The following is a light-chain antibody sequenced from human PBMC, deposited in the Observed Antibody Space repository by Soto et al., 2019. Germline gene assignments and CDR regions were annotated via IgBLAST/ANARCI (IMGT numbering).Light chain of an antibody. Sequence: SQMTQSPSSLSSSAGDRVTITCQASQNINNYLNWYQQKPGRAPKLLIYDASNLEAGVPSRFRGSGSGTDFTFTISRLQPEDIATYYCQQYENLPTFGQGTRLEIK. V-gene: IGKV1-33*01. J-gene: IGKJ5*01. CDR1: QNINNY. CDR3: QQYENLPT. CDR2: DAS.